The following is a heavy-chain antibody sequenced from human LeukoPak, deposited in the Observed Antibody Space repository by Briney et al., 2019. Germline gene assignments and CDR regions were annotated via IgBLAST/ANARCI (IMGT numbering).Heavy chain of an antibody. CDR1: GYTFTSYY. J-gene: IGHJ4*02. D-gene: IGHD4-23*01. V-gene: IGHV1-46*01. CDR3: ARAPQGVVTLFDY. CDR2: INPSGGST. Sequence: ASVKVSCKASGYTFTSYYIHWVRQAPGQGLEWMGIINPSGGSTTYAQKFQGRVAMTRDTSTSRVYMELSSLGSEDTAVYYCARAPQGVVTLFDYWGQGTLVTVSS.